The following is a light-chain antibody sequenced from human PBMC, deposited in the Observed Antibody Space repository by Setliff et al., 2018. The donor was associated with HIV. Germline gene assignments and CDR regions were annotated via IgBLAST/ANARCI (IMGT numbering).Light chain of an antibody. CDR3: SSYAITNTLP. V-gene: IGLV2-14*01. CDR2: EVK. CDR1: SSDVGGYSY. Sequence: QSALTQPASVSGSPGQSITISCTGTSSDVGGYSYVSWYQQHPGRAPKLITYEVKNRPSGVSSRFSGSKSGNTASLTISGLQAEDEADYYCSSYAITNTLPFGTGTKVTVL. J-gene: IGLJ1*01.